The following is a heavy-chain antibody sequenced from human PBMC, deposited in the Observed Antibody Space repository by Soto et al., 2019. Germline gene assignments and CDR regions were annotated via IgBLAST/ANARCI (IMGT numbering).Heavy chain of an antibody. V-gene: IGHV1-69*01. Sequence: QVQLVQSGAEVKKPGSSVKVSCKASGGSFSSPTISWVRQAPGQGLEWLGGVSPIFGTTNYAQTFQGRVTITADVSSGTAYMELSTLKSEDTAVYYCAGGGSSGGWYFDLWGRGPLVTVSS. CDR3: AGGGSSGGWYFDL. CDR2: VSPIFGTT. CDR1: GGSFSSPT. D-gene: IGHD1-26*01. J-gene: IGHJ2*01.